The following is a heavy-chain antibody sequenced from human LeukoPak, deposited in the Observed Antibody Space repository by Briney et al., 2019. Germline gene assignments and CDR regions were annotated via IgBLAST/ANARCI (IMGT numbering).Heavy chain of an antibody. CDR2: INPNSGGT. CDR3: ARDNEYCSGGSCYGNRFDP. V-gene: IGHV1-2*02. CDR1: GYSFTGYY. D-gene: IGHD2-15*01. Sequence: ASVKVSCKTSGYSFTGYYMHWVRQAPGQGLEWMGWINPNSGGTNYAQKFQGRVTMTRDTSISTAYMELSRLRSDDTAEYYCARDNEYCSGGSCYGNRFDPWGQGTLVTVSS. J-gene: IGHJ5*02.